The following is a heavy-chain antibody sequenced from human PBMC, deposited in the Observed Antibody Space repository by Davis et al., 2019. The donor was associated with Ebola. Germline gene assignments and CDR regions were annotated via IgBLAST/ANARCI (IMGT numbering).Heavy chain of an antibody. Sequence: GGSLRLSCAASGFTFSSYNMNWVRQAPGKGLEWVSAISGSGGSTYYADSVKGRFTISRDNAKNSLYLQMNSLRAEDTAVYYCARVHYDILTGYADYWGQGTLVAVSS. CDR1: GFTFSSYN. CDR2: ISGSGGST. V-gene: IGHV3-21*01. J-gene: IGHJ4*02. D-gene: IGHD3-9*01. CDR3: ARVHYDILTGYADY.